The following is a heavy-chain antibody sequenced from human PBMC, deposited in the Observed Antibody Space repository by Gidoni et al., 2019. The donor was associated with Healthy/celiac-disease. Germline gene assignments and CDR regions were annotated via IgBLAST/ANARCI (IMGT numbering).Heavy chain of an antibody. D-gene: IGHD4-17*01. CDR2: MKSKTDGWTT. CDR3: TTDATVVTPYWYFDL. J-gene: IGHJ2*01. V-gene: IGHV3-15*07. Sequence: EVQLVESGGGLVKPGGYLRISCAASGFTCSNAWMNWVRQAPGKGLEWVGRMKSKTDGWTTDYAAPVKGRFTISRDDSKNTLYLQMNSLKTEDTAVYYCTTDATVVTPYWYFDLWGRGTLVTVSS. CDR1: GFTCSNAW.